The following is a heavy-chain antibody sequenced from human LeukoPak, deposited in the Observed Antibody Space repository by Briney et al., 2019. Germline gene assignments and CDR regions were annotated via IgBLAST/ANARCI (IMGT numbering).Heavy chain of an antibody. CDR1: GESLSPYY. J-gene: IGHJ4*02. V-gene: IGHV4-34*01. CDR3: ARGGGVEVPADY. Sequence: PSETLSLTCAVYGESLSPYYWGWIRQPPGKGLEWIGEINHRGTTNYNPSLMSRLTISVDTSKNQFSLTLNSVTAADTAVYYCARGGGVEVPADYWGQGILVTLSS. D-gene: IGHD2-2*01. CDR2: INHRGTT.